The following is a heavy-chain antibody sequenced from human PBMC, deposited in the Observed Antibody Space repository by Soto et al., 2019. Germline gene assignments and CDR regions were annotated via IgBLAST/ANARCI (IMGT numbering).Heavy chain of an antibody. CDR1: GYTLTELS. CDR3: ARDSYYGSGSQRYYYMDV. D-gene: IGHD3-10*01. Sequence: ASVKVSCKVSGYTLTELSMHWVRQAPGKGLEWMGWINAGNGNTKYSQKFQGRVTITRDTSASTAYMELSSLRSEDTAVYYCARDSYYGSGSQRYYYMDVWGKGTTVTVSS. CDR2: INAGNGNT. J-gene: IGHJ6*03. V-gene: IGHV1-3*01.